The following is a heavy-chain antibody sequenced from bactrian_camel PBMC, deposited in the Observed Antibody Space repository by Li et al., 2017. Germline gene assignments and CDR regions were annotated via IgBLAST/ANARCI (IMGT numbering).Heavy chain of an antibody. CDR2: INSAGATT. J-gene: IGHJ4*01. V-gene: IGHV3S40*01. CDR1: GFTFSSYD. CDR3: ANLDGHY. Sequence: VQLVESGGGLVQPGGSLRLSCAASGFTFSSYDMSWVRQAPGKGLEWVSGINSAGATTYYPESMKGRFTISRDNAKNMVYLQLNSLKIDDTAMYYCANLDGHYWGQGTQVTVS.